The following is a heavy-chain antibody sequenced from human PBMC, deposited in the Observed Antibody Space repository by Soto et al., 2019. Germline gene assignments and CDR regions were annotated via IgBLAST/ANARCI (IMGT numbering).Heavy chain of an antibody. V-gene: IGHV3-23*01. CDR3: AKGLVYCSRARCYYGMDV. J-gene: IGHJ6*02. Sequence: LRLSCAASGFTFSSYAMSWVRQAPGKGLEWVSGISATGGTTYYADSVKGRFTISRDNSKNTLYLQMNSLRAEDTALYYCAKGLVYCSRARCYYGMDVWGQGTTVTVS. D-gene: IGHD2-2*01. CDR1: GFTFSSYA. CDR2: ISATGGTT.